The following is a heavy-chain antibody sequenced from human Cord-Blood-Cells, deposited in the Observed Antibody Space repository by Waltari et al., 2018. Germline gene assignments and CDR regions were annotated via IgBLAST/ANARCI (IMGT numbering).Heavy chain of an antibody. Sequence: QVQLQQWGAGLLKPSETLSLTCAVHGGSFSGYYWSWIRQPPGKGLEWIGEINHSGSTNYNPSLKSRVTISVDTSKNQFSLKLSSVTAADTAVYYCARGVPMVRGVTDAFDIWGQGTMVTDSS. J-gene: IGHJ3*02. CDR3: ARGVPMVRGVTDAFDI. V-gene: IGHV4-34*01. CDR2: INHSGST. CDR1: GGSFSGYY. D-gene: IGHD3-10*01.